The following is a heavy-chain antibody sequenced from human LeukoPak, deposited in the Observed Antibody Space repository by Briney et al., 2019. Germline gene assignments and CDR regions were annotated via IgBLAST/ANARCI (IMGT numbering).Heavy chain of an antibody. V-gene: IGHV3-30*02. CDR1: GFTFSGYG. Sequence: PGGSLRLSCAASGFTFSGYGRHWVRQAPGKGLEWVAFIRYDGSNKYYADSVKGRFTISRDNSKNTLYLQMNSLRAEDTAVYYCAKGGFGTTVKSGYFDYWGQGTLVTVSS. J-gene: IGHJ4*02. CDR2: IRYDGSNK. CDR3: AKGGFGTTVKSGYFDY. D-gene: IGHD4-11*01.